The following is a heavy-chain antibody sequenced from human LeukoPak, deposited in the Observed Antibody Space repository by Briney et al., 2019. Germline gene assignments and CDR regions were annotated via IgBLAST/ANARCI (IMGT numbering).Heavy chain of an antibody. D-gene: IGHD3-3*01. Sequence: GGSLRLSCAASGFTFDDYGMSWVRQAPGKGLEWVSSISSSSSYIYYADSVKGRFTISRDNAKNSLYLQMNSLRAEDTAVYYCARGDFSLDDAFDIWGQGTMVTVSS. J-gene: IGHJ3*02. V-gene: IGHV3-21*01. CDR3: ARGDFSLDDAFDI. CDR1: GFTFDDYG. CDR2: ISSSSSYI.